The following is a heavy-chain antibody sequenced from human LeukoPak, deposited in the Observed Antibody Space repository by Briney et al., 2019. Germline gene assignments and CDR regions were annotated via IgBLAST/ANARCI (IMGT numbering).Heavy chain of an antibody. CDR1: GYTLTSYG. CDR3: ARARYCSSTSCYEFDY. V-gene: IGHV1-18*01. CDR2: ISTYNGHT. Sequence: GASVKVSCKASGYTLTSYGISWVRQAPGQGLEWMGWISTYNGHTNYARKVQGRVTMTTDTSTSTAYMELSSLRSEDTAVYYCARARYCSSTSCYEFDYWGQGTLVTVSS. J-gene: IGHJ4*02. D-gene: IGHD2-2*01.